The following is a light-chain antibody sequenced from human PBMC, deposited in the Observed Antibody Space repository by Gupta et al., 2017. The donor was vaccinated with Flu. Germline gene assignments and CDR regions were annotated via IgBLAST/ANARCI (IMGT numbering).Light chain of an antibody. CDR1: QSVSSS. CDR2: GAS. Sequence: GERATLSCRASQSVSSSLAWFQQKPGQAPRLLVSGASTRATGIPARFSGSGSGTEFSLTISSLQSEDSAVYYCQQYNNWPWTFGQGTKVEIK. J-gene: IGKJ1*01. V-gene: IGKV3-15*01. CDR3: QQYNNWPWT.